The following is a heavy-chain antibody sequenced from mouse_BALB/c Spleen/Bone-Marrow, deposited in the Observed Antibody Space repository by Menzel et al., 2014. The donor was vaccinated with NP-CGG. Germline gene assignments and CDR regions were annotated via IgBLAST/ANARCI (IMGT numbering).Heavy chain of an antibody. CDR2: IDPSNSET. CDR3: ARTFQPRRAMNY. D-gene: IGHD6-1*01. Sequence: QVQLQQPGPELVRPGASVKMSCKASDYTFTSYWMHWVKQRPGQGLEWIGMIDPSNSETRLNQKFKDEATLNVDKSSNTAYMHLSSLSSEDSAVYYCARTFQPRRAMNYWGQGSSVTVSS. CDR1: DYTFTSYW. J-gene: IGHJ4*01. V-gene: IGHV1-74*01.